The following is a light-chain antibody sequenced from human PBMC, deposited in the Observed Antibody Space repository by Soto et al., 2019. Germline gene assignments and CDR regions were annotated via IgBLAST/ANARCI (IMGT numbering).Light chain of an antibody. J-gene: IGKJ2*01. Sequence: DIVMTQSPLSLPVTPGEPASISCRSSQSLLHSNGYNYLDWYLQKPGQSPQLLIDLGSNRASGVPDRFSGSGSCTAFTLKISRVEAADVCVYYCMQALQTPPYTFGQGTKLEIK. CDR1: QSLLHSNGYNY. CDR2: LGS. CDR3: MQALQTPPYT. V-gene: IGKV2-28*01.